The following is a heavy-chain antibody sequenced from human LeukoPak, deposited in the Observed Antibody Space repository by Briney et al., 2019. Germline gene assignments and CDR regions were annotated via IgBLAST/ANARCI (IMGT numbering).Heavy chain of an antibody. Sequence: PGGSLRLSCGASGFAFSSYWMTWLRQAPGKGLEFVANIEPAGSATYCADSVKGRFTISRDNTKNLLYLQMNSLTAEDSAVYHCGRFGYVSAVDPWGQGALVTVSS. J-gene: IGHJ5*02. CDR1: GFAFSSYW. D-gene: IGHD2-15*01. CDR3: GRFGYVSAVDP. CDR2: IEPAGSAT. V-gene: IGHV3-7*01.